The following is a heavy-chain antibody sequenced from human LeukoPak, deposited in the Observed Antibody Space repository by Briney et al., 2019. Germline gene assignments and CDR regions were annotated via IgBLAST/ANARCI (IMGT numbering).Heavy chain of an antibody. D-gene: IGHD3-22*01. CDR3: ARDSYYESSGYFNDAFDM. V-gene: IGHV4-59*01. CDR2: IYYSGST. J-gene: IGHJ3*02. CDR1: GGSIGSSY. Sequence: SETLSLTCTVSGGSIGSSYWSWIRQPPGKGLEWIAYIYYSGSTNYNPSLKSRVTVSVDTSKNQFSLKLNSVTAADTAVYYCARDSYYESSGYFNDAFDMWGQGTMVTVSS.